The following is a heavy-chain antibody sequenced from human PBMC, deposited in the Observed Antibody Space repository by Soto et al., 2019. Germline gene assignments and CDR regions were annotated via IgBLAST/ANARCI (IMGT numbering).Heavy chain of an antibody. CDR3: ARDHRLGYYYDSSGSGAFDI. D-gene: IGHD3-22*01. CDR1: GYTFTSYG. Sequence: ASVKVSCKASGYTFTSYGISWVRQAPGQGLEWMGWISAYNGNTNYAQKLQGRVTMTTDTSTSTAYMELRSLRSGDTAVYYCARDHRLGYYYDSSGSGAFDIWGQGTMVTVS. CDR2: ISAYNGNT. V-gene: IGHV1-18*01. J-gene: IGHJ3*02.